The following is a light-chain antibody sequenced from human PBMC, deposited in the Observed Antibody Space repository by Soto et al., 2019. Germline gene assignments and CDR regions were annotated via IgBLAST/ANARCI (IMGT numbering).Light chain of an antibody. V-gene: IGLV1-51*01. J-gene: IGLJ2*01. CDR2: DNN. Sequence: QSVLTQPPSVSAAPGQKVTMSCSGSSSNIENNYVSWYQQLPGTAPKLLIYDNNKRPSGIPDRFSGSKSGTSATLGITGLQTGDEADYYCGTWDSSLSGGRVLFGGGTKLTVL. CDR3: GTWDSSLSGGRVL. CDR1: SSNIENNY.